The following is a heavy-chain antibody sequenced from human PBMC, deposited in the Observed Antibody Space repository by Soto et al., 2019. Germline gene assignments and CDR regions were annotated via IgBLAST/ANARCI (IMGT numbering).Heavy chain of an antibody. CDR1: GYTFTSYG. CDR3: ARGITMIVVVTEDDAFDI. CDR2: ISAYNGNT. V-gene: IGHV1-18*01. D-gene: IGHD3-22*01. J-gene: IGHJ3*02. Sequence: ASVKVSCKASGYTFTSYGISWVRQAPGQGLEWMGWISAYNGNTSYAQKLQGRVTMTTDTSTSTAYMELRSLRSDDTAVYYCARGITMIVVVTEDDAFDIWGQGTMVTVSS.